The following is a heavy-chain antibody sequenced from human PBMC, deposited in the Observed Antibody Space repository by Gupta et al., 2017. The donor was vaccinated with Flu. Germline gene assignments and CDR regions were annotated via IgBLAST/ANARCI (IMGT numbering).Heavy chain of an antibody. CDR2: TSDSGNT. V-gene: IGHV4-59*01. Sequence: WSWIRQPPGKGLEWIGYTSDSGNTKYNPSLKSRVSISVDPSKSQFSLRLNSVTTADTAVYYCARDRVWFFDLWGRGTLVTVSS. J-gene: IGHJ2*01. CDR3: ARDRVWFFDL. D-gene: IGHD3-10*01.